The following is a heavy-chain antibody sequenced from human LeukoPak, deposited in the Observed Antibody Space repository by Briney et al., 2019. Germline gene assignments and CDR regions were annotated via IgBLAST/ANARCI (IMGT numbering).Heavy chain of an antibody. D-gene: IGHD3-10*01. CDR1: GGTFSSYA. CDR2: IVPIFGTT. Sequence: SSVKVSCKASGGTFSSYAIAWVRQAPGQGLEWMGRIVPIFGTTHYAQNLQGRATITTDKSTGTAYMELSGLRSEDTAVYFCARSYGSGSFLDYWGQGTLVTVSS. J-gene: IGHJ4*02. V-gene: IGHV1-69*05. CDR3: ARSYGSGSFLDY.